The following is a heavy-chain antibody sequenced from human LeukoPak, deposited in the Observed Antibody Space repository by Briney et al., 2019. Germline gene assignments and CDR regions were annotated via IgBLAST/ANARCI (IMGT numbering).Heavy chain of an antibody. J-gene: IGHJ5*02. CDR3: AREWYYDILTGHNWFDP. D-gene: IGHD3-9*01. Sequence: SQTLSLTCANSGDSVSSNSAAWNWIRQSPSRGLEWLGRTYYRSKWYNDYAVSVKSRITINPDTSKNQFSLQLNSVTPEDTAVYYCAREWYYDILTGHNWFDPWGQGTLVTVSS. CDR1: GDSVSSNSAA. V-gene: IGHV6-1*01. CDR2: TYYRSKWYN.